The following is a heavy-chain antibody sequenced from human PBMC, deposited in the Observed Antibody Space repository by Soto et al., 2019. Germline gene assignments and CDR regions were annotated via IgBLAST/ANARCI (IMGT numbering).Heavy chain of an antibody. CDR2: IFWDDDK. Sequence: SGPTLVNPTQTLTLTCTFSGFSLSTSGVGVGWFRQPPGKALEWLALIFWDDDKRYSPSLKSRLTITKDTSKNQVALTLTNMDPVDTATYYCAHRLYFDRLDPWGQGTLVTVSS. CDR1: GFSLSTSGVG. CDR3: AHRLYFDRLDP. V-gene: IGHV2-5*02. D-gene: IGHD3-9*01. J-gene: IGHJ5*02.